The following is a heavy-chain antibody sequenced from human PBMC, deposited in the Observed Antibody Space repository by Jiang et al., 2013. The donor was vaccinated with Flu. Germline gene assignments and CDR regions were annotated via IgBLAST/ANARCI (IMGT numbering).Heavy chain of an antibody. V-gene: IGHV1-46*01. J-gene: IGHJ4*02. CDR3: ARDPIAVAGPSQNYFDY. D-gene: IGHD6-19*01. CDR1: GYTFTSYY. Sequence: GAEVKKPGASVKVSCKASGYTFTSYYMHWVRQAPGQGLEWMGIINPSGGSTSYAQKFQGRVTMTRDTSTSTVYMELSSLRSEDTAVYYCARDPIAVAGPSQNYFDYWGQGTLVTVSS. CDR2: INPSGGST.